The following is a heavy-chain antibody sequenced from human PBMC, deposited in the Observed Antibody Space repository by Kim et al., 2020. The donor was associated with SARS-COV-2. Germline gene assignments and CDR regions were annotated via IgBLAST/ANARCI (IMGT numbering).Heavy chain of an antibody. D-gene: IGHD3-10*01. J-gene: IGHJ6*02. CDR3: ARVLRCLTGSYCYGMDV. Sequence: VKGRFTLYRDNDENTLYLQMNSLRVEDTAVYYCARVLRCLTGSYCYGMDVWGQGTTVTVSS. V-gene: IGHV3-30*07.